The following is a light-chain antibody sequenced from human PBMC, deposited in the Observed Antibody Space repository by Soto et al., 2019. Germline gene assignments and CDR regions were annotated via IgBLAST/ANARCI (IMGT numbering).Light chain of an antibody. J-gene: IGLJ1*01. CDR2: EVS. V-gene: IGLV2-14*01. CDR1: SSDVGGYNY. CDR3: SSYTSSSTPLV. Sequence: QSARAQPASVSGSPGQSITISCTGTSSDVGGYNYVSWYQQHPGKAPKLMIYEVSNRPSGVSNRFSGSKSGNTASLTISGLQAEDEADYYCSSYTSSSTPLVFGTGTKVTVL.